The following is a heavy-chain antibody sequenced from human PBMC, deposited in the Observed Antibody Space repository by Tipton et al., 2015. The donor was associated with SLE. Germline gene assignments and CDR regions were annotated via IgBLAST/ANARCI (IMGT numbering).Heavy chain of an antibody. D-gene: IGHD6-6*01. CDR1: GGSISGDY. CDR2: ISDSEIT. Sequence: TLSLTCAVYGGSISGDYWSWIRQPPGKGLEWIGEISDSEITDYNPSLKSRVNISADTSKNQFSLRLTSVTAADTAVYYCARGSGSSSAHYYYYYMDVWGKGTTVTVSS. V-gene: IGHV4-34*01. J-gene: IGHJ6*03. CDR3: ARGSGSSSAHYYYYYMDV.